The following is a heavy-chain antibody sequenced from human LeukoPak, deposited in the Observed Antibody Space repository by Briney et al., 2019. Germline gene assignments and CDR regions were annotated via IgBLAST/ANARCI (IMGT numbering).Heavy chain of an antibody. D-gene: IGHD3-22*01. V-gene: IGHV4-59*08. CDR2: IYYSGRT. CDR3: ARHADYYDSSAFDY. Sequence: SETLSLTCTVSGGSISSYYWSWIRQPPVKGLEWIGYIYYSGRTNYNPSLKSRVTISVDTSKNQFSLKLSSVTAADTAVYYCARHADYYDSSAFDYWGQGTLVTVSS. J-gene: IGHJ4*02. CDR1: GGSISSYY.